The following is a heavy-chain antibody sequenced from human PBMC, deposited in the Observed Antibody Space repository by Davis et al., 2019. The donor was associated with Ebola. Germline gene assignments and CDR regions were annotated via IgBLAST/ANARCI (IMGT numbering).Heavy chain of an antibody. D-gene: IGHD2-2*01. CDR1: GYSFTSYW. Sequence: KVSCKGSGYSFTSYWIGWVRQMPGKGLEWMGIIYPGDSDTRYSPSFQGQVTISADKSISTAYLQWSSLKTSDTAMYYCARRAYCSTTGCPSRHYYMDVWGKGTTVTVSS. CDR2: IYPGDSDT. V-gene: IGHV5-51*01. J-gene: IGHJ6*03. CDR3: ARRAYCSTTGCPSRHYYMDV.